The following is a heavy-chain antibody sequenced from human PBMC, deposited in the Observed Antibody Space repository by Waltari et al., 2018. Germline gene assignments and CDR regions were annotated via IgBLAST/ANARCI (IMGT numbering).Heavy chain of an antibody. CDR3: AKGIRFGPENNWVDF. J-gene: IGHJ5*01. Sequence: EVQLLESGGGLVQPGGSLRLSCAASGFTFNTYAMTWVRQAPGKGLVWVSSTTASGKTTYYADSVGGRFTISRDNSRNTLYLQMDSLRVEDTGVYYCAKGIRFGPENNWVDFWGQGTLVTVSS. V-gene: IGHV3-23*01. D-gene: IGHD3-16*01. CDR2: TTASGKTT. CDR1: GFTFNTYA.